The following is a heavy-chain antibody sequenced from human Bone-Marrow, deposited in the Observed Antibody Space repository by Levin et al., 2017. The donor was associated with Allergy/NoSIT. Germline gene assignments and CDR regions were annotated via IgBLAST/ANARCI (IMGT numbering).Heavy chain of an antibody. Sequence: LSLTCAASGFSISTYGMHWVRQAPGKGLEWVAVIWYEGINKDYGESVKGRFIISRDNSRNTLYLQLTSLRAEDTAVYYCARDHEKALDFWGQGTLVAVSS. J-gene: IGHJ4*02. CDR1: GFSISTYG. V-gene: IGHV3-33*01. CDR2: IWYEGINK. CDR3: ARDHEKALDF.